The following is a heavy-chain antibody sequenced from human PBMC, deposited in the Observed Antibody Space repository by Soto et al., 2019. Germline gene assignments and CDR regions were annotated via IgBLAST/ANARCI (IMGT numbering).Heavy chain of an antibody. D-gene: IGHD2-15*01. V-gene: IGHV1-69*05. CDR2: IIPIFGTA. Sequence: SVKVSCKASGGTFSSYAISWVRQAPGQGLEWMGGIIPIFGTANYAQKFQGRVTITRDTSASTAYMELSSLRSEDTAVYYCARAPMVVAATHYYGMDVWGQGTTVTVSS. J-gene: IGHJ6*02. CDR3: ARAPMVVAATHYYGMDV. CDR1: GGTFSSYA.